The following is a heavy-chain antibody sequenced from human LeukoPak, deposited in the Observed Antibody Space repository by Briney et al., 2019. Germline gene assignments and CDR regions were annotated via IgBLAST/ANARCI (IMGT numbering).Heavy chain of an antibody. CDR2: ISSSSSYI. CDR1: GFTFSSYS. V-gene: IGHV3-21*01. CDR3: ARTRPYGDYYFDY. D-gene: IGHD4-17*01. Sequence: GGSLRLSCAASGFTFSSYSMNWVRQAPGKGLEWVSSISSSSSYIYYADSVKGRFTISRDNAKNSLYLQMNSLRAEDTAVYYCARTRPYGDYYFDYWGQGTLVTVSS. J-gene: IGHJ4*02.